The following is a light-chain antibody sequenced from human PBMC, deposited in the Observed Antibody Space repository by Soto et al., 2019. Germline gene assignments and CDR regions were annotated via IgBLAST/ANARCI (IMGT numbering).Light chain of an antibody. CDR3: QNYNSYSYS. CDR1: QSISSW. V-gene: IGKV1-5*03. J-gene: IGKJ2*03. Sequence: DIQMTQAPSTLSASVGDSVTITCRASQSISSWLAWYQQKPGKAPKLLIYGASSLQSGVPSRFSGSGSGTEFTLTISSLQPDDIATYYCQNYNSYSYSFGQGTKLEIK. CDR2: GAS.